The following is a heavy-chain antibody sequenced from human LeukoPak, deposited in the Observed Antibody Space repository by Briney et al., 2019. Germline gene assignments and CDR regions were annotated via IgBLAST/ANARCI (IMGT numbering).Heavy chain of an antibody. CDR3: ARGAILTGTSL. D-gene: IGHD3-9*01. CDR2: IYYGGSP. V-gene: IGHV4-59*01. Sequence: SQTLSLTCTVSGGYISSYYWSWIRQPPGKGLEWIGYIYYGGSPKYNPSLKSRVTISLDTSKSQFSLNLTSVTAADTAMYYCARGAILTGTSLWGKGTTVTISS. CDR1: GGYISSYY. J-gene: IGHJ6*04.